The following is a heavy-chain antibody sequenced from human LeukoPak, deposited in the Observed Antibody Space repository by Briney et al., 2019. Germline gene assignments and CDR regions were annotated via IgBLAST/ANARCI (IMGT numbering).Heavy chain of an antibody. D-gene: IGHD3-22*01. J-gene: IGHJ4*02. CDR2: IYYSGST. V-gene: IGHV4-59*08. Sequence: SETLTLTCTVSGGSISSYYWSWIRQPPGKGLEWIGYIYYSGSTNYNPSLKSRVTISVDTSKNQFSLKLSSVTAADTAVYYCARHDSSGYHEYYFDYWGQGTLVTVSS. CDR3: ARHDSSGYHEYYFDY. CDR1: GGSISSYY.